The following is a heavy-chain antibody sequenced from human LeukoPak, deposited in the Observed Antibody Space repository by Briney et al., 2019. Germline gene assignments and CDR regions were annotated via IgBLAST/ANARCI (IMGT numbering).Heavy chain of an antibody. CDR1: GGSITGSGYV. D-gene: IGHD3-10*01. J-gene: IGHJ4*02. V-gene: IGHV4-39*01. Sequence: PSETLSLTCTVSGGSITGSGYVWGWIRQPPGKGLEWIGTTHYSRNAYYSPSLKSRVIISVDTSKNQFSLKLSSVTAADTAIYYCASTPSNLKFGEFWGQGTLVIVSS. CDR2: THYSRNA. CDR3: ASTPSNLKFGEF.